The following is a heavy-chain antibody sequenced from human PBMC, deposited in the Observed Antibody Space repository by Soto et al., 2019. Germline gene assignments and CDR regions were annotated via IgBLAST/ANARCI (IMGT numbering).Heavy chain of an antibody. Sequence: QVQLQESGPGLVKPSETLSLTCTVSGGSISSYYWSWIRQPPGKGLEWIGYIYYSGSTNYNPSLKSRVTISEDTSKTQFSLKLSSVPAADTAVYYCARTTYSSGWYYFDYWGQGTLVTVSS. D-gene: IGHD6-19*01. V-gene: IGHV4-59*08. CDR3: ARTTYSSGWYYFDY. CDR1: GGSISSYY. CDR2: IYYSGST. J-gene: IGHJ4*02.